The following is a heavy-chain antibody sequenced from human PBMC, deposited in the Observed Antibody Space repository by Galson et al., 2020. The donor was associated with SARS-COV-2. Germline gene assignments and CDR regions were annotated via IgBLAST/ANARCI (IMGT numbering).Heavy chain of an antibody. CDR3: THNTYYDFWSNFYEYLHH. J-gene: IGHJ1*01. D-gene: IGHD3-3*01. CDR1: GFSLRTSGVS. Sequence: ESGPTLVKPTQTLTLTCTFSGFSLRTSGVSVAWIRQPPGKALEWLALIYWNDDHRYSPSLNSRLTITKDTSKNQVVLTMTNMDPVDTATYYCTHNTYYDFWSNFYEYLHHWGQGTLVTVSS. CDR2: IYWNDDH. V-gene: IGHV2-5*01.